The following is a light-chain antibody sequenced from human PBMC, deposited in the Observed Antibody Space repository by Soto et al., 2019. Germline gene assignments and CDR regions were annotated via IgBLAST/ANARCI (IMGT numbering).Light chain of an antibody. CDR1: ESVASSY. CDR3: QQHGTSPIT. V-gene: IGKV3-20*01. CDR2: GTS. J-gene: IGKJ5*01. Sequence: IVLTQAPGTLSLSPGEGATLSCRASESVASSYLAWYQQIPGQAPRLLIYGTSTRATGIPARFSGSGSGTEFTLTISSLEPEDFEVYYCQQHGTSPITFGQGTRLEIK.